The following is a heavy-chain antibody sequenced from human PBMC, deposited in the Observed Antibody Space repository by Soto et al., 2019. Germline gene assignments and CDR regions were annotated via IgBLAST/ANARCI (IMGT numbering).Heavy chain of an antibody. J-gene: IGHJ6*02. CDR2: INPSGGST. CDR3: ARLLAVAGCHYYGMDV. V-gene: IGHV1-46*01. Sequence: ASVKVSCKASGYTFTSYYMRWVRQAPGQGLEWMGIINPSGGSTSYAQKFQGRVTMTRDTSTSTVYMELSSLRSEDTAVYYCARLLAVAGCHYYGMDVWGQGTTVTVSS. D-gene: IGHD6-19*01. CDR1: GYTFTSYY.